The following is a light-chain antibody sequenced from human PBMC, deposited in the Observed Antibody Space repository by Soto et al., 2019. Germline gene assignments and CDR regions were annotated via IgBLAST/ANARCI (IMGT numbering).Light chain of an antibody. Sequence: QSALTQPASVSGSPGQSITISCTGTGSDVGGYNYVSWYQQYPGKAPKLIIYEVSDRPSGVSNRFSGSKYGNTASLTISGLQSEDEADYYCSSYTISNTLVFGGGTKLTVL. CDR2: EVS. V-gene: IGLV2-14*01. CDR3: SSYTISNTLV. CDR1: GSDVGGYNY. J-gene: IGLJ3*02.